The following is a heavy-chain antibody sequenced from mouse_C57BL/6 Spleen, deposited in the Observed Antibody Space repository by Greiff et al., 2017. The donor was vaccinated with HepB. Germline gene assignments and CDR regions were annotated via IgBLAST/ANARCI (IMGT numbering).Heavy chain of an antibody. J-gene: IGHJ2*01. Sequence: VKLVESGAELMKPGASVKLSCKATGYTFTGYWIEWVKQRPGHGLEWIGEILPGSGSTNYSEKFKGKATFTADTSSNTAYMQLSSLTTEDSAIYYCARKDGYYPYYFDYWGQGTTLTVSS. CDR3: ARKDGYYPYYFDY. D-gene: IGHD2-3*01. CDR1: GYTFTGYW. V-gene: IGHV1-9*01. CDR2: ILPGSGST.